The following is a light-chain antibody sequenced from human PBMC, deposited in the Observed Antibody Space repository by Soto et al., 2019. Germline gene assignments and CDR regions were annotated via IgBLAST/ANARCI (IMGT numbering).Light chain of an antibody. CDR1: SSDVGEYN. CDR2: EGS. J-gene: IGLJ1*01. Sequence: PRASPYPGKTVTISCTGTSSDVGEYNVSWYQQHPGKAPKIMIYEGSRRPAGVPDRFSGSKAGNTASLTVSGLQAEDEADYYCCSYGGSSNYVFGTGTKVTVL. CDR3: CSYGGSSNYV. V-gene: IGLV2-8*01.